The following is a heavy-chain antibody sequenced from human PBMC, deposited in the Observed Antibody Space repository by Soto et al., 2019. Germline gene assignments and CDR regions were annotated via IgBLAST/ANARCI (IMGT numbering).Heavy chain of an antibody. Sequence: SSETLSLTCAVSGASVDSGGYSWSWIRQPPGKGLEWIGYIYHGVSTDYNPSLKSRVTISVDSSKNLSSLSLSSVTAADTAVYFCVRSGCSSTACHTDWFDPWGPGTLVTVSS. CDR3: VRSGCSSTACHTDWFDP. J-gene: IGHJ5*02. D-gene: IGHD2-2*01. CDR1: GASVDSGGYS. V-gene: IGHV4-30-2*01. CDR2: IYHGVST.